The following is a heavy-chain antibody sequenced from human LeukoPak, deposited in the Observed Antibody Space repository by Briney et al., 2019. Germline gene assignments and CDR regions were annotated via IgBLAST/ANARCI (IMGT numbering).Heavy chain of an antibody. V-gene: IGHV3-20*04. CDR1: GFTFDDYG. Sequence: PGGSLRLSCAASGFTFDDYGMSWVRQAPGKGLELVSGINWNGGSTGYADSVKGRFTISRDNAKNSLYLQMNSLRSEDTAVYYCARGGVLRYFDWRRKLLALDYWGQGTLVTVSS. CDR2: INWNGGST. J-gene: IGHJ4*02. D-gene: IGHD3-9*01. CDR3: ARGGVLRYFDWRRKLLALDY.